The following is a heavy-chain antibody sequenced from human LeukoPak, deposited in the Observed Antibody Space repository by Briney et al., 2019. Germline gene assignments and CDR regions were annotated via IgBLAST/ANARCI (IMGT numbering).Heavy chain of an antibody. CDR2: ISSSSSYI. Sequence: PGGSLRLSCAASGFTFSSYSINWVRQAPGKGLEWVSSISSSSSYIYYADSVKGRFTISRDNAKNSLYLQMNSLRAEDTAVYYCARDLTRYYGMDVWGQGTTVTVSS. CDR1: GFTFSSYS. CDR3: ARDLTRYYGMDV. J-gene: IGHJ6*02. V-gene: IGHV3-21*01.